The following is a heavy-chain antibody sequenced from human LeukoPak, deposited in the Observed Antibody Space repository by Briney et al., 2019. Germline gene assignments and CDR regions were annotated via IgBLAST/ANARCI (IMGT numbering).Heavy chain of an antibody. CDR1: GFSFSTSW. Sequence: GGSLRLSCKGSGFSFSTSWIHWVCQAPGEGLVWVSRINPDYSGTDYADSVRGRFTISRDNAKNTVFLQMNSLRAEDTAVYYCARPPDGLANAFDIWGLGTMVTVSS. D-gene: IGHD5-24*01. CDR2: INPDYSGT. J-gene: IGHJ3*02. V-gene: IGHV3-74*01. CDR3: ARPPDGLANAFDI.